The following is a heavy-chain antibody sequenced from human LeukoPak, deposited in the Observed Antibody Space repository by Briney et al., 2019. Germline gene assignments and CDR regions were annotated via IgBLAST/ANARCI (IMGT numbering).Heavy chain of an antibody. CDR2: IIPIFGTA. D-gene: IGHD6-13*01. V-gene: IGHV1-69*06. Sequence: SVKVSCKASGYTFTGYHMHWVRQPPGQGLDWMGGIIPIFGTANYAQKFQGRVTITADKSTSTAYMELSSLRSEDTAVYYCAREMAAAGLNYYYGMDVWGQRTTVTVSS. CDR3: AREMAAAGLNYYYGMDV. J-gene: IGHJ6*02. CDR1: GYTFTGYH.